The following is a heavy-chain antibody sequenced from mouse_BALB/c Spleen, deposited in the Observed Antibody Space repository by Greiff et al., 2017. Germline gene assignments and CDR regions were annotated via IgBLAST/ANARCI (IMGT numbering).Heavy chain of an antibody. CDR1: GYTFTSYY. Sequence: QVQLKQSGAELVKPGASVKLSCKASGYTFTSYYMYWVKQRPGQGLEWIGEINPSNGGTNFNEKFKSKATLTVDKSSSTAYMQLSSLTSEDSAVYYCTRRGWDGDYWGQGTTLTVSS. V-gene: IGHV1S81*02. CDR2: INPSNGGT. CDR3: TRRGWDGDY. J-gene: IGHJ2*01. D-gene: IGHD4-1*01.